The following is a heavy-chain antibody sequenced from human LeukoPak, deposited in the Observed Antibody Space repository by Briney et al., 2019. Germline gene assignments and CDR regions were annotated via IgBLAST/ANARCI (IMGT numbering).Heavy chain of an antibody. CDR2: ISGSGGST. CDR1: GFTFSSYA. J-gene: IGHJ4*02. D-gene: IGHD1-26*01. V-gene: IGHV3-23*01. CDR3: ATVWELRLYYFDY. Sequence: GGSLRLSCAASGFTFSSYAMSWVRQAPGKGLEWVSAISGSGGSTHYADSVKGRFTISRDNSKNTLYLQMNSLRAEDTAVYYCATVWELRLYYFDYWGQGTLVTVSS.